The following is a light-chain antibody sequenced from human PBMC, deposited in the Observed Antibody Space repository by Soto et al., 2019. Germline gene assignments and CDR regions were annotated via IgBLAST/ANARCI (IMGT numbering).Light chain of an antibody. V-gene: IGKV1-33*01. J-gene: IGKJ4*01. Sequence: DIRMTQSPSSLSASVGDRVTITCQASQDIRTYLNWYQQKPGKAPKLLIYDASNLETVVPSRFSGSGSGTDFTFTISSLQPEDIATYYCQQSNGLPTFGGGTKVEIK. CDR2: DAS. CDR3: QQSNGLPT. CDR1: QDIRTY.